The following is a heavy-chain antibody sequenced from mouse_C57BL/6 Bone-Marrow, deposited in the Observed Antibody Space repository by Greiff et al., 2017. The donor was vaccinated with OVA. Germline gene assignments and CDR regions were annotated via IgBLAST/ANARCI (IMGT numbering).Heavy chain of an antibody. D-gene: IGHD1-1*01. CDR1: GFSLTSYG. V-gene: IGHV2-2*01. CDR3: ASYGSSHWYFDV. J-gene: IGHJ1*03. CDR2: IWSGGST. Sequence: VKLMESGPGLVQPSQSLSITCTVSGFSLTSYGVHWVRQSPGKGLEWLGVIWSGGSTDYNAAFISRLSISKDNSKSQVFVKMNSLQADDTAIYYCASYGSSHWYFDVWGTGTTVTVSS.